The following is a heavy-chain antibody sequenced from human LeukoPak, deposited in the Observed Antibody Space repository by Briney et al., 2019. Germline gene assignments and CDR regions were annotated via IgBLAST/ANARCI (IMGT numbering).Heavy chain of an antibody. J-gene: IGHJ4*02. Sequence: GGSLRLSCAASGFAFTSYSMNWVRQAPGKGTEWVSTISGGGGSTYYADSVKGRFTISRDNSKNTLYLQMNSLRAEDTAVYYCARDYLATGGPIFFDYWGQGTLVTVSS. CDR2: ISGGGGST. CDR3: ARDYLATGGPIFFDY. CDR1: GFAFTSYS. D-gene: IGHD2-8*02. V-gene: IGHV3-23*01.